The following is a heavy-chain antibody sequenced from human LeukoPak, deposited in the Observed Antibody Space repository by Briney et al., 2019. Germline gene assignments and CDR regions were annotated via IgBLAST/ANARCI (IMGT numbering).Heavy chain of an antibody. CDR2: IYYSGST. J-gene: IGHJ6*02. CDR3: ARDRRPGYYNYGMDV. Sequence: SETLSLTCTVSGGSISSGDYYWSWIRQPPGKGLEWIGYIYYSGSTYYNPSLKSRVTISVDTSKNQFSLKLSSVTAADTAVYYCARDRRPGYYNYGMDVWGQGTTVTVSS. D-gene: IGHD3-10*01. CDR1: GGSISSGDYY. V-gene: IGHV4-30-4*02.